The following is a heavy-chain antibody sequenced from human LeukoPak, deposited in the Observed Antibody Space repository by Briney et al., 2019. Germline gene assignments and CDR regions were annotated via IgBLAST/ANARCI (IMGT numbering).Heavy chain of an antibody. Sequence: SETLSLTCSVSGGSVRSGSYYWAWIRQPPGKGLEWIGYIFHNGSTNYNPSLKSRVTISIDPSTNQFSLRLNSVAAADTAVYFCARGGDYIRGTFRPIDYWGQGSLVIVSS. D-gene: IGHD3-16*02. CDR2: IFHNGST. V-gene: IGHV4-61*01. J-gene: IGHJ4*02. CDR3: ARGGDYIRGTFRPIDY. CDR1: GGSVRSGSYY.